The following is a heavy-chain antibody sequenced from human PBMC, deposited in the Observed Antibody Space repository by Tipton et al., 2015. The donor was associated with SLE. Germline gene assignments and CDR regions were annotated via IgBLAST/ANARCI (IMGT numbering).Heavy chain of an antibody. CDR2: IYYSGST. Sequence: TLSLTCTVSGGSISSSSYYWGWIRQPPGKGLEWIGSIYYSGSTYYNPSLKSRVTISVDKSKNQFSLKLSSVTAADTAVYYCAREGRREQLALDYWGQGTLVTVSS. CDR3: AREGRREQLALDY. CDR1: GGSISSSSYY. J-gene: IGHJ4*02. D-gene: IGHD6-6*01. V-gene: IGHV4-39*07.